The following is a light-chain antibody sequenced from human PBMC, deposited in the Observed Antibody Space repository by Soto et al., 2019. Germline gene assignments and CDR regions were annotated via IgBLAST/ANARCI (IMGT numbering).Light chain of an antibody. J-gene: IGKJ2*01. CDR1: QSVSSTY. V-gene: IGKV3-20*01. Sequence: EFVLTQSPGTLSLSPGERATLSCRASQSVSSTYLAWYQQKPGQAPRLLIYGASNRASGIPDRFSGSASGTDFTLTISRLEPEDFAVYYCQQYGTSPPRYTFGQGTKLEIK. CDR3: QQYGTSPPRYT. CDR2: GAS.